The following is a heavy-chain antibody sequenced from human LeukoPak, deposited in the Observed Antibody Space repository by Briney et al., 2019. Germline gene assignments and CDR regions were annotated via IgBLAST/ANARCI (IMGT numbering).Heavy chain of an antibody. V-gene: IGHV1-2*04. Sequence: ASVKVSCKASGYTFTGYYMHWVRQAPGQGLEWMGWINPNSGGTNYAQKFQGWVTMTRDTSISTAYMELSRLRSDDTAVYYCARDETPMVAAFDIWGQGTMVTVSS. CDR2: INPNSGGT. D-gene: IGHD2-15*01. CDR1: GYTFTGYY. CDR3: ARDETPMVAAFDI. J-gene: IGHJ3*02.